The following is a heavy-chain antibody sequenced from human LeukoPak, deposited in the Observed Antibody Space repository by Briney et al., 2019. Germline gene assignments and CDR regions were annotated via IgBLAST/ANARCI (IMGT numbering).Heavy chain of an antibody. V-gene: IGHV4-30-4*08. CDR3: ASSYSSGWYDFDY. J-gene: IGHJ4*02. Sequence: SETLSLTCTVSGGSISSGDYYWRWLRQPPGTGLEWIGYIYYSGSTYYNPSLKSRVTISVDTSKNQFSLKLSSVTAADTAVYYCASSYSSGWYDFDYWGQGTLVTVSS. CDR2: IYYSGST. CDR1: GGSISSGDYY. D-gene: IGHD6-19*01.